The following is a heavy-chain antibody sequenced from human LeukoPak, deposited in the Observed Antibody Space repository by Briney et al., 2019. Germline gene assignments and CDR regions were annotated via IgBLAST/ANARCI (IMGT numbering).Heavy chain of an antibody. CDR1: GFTFDDYA. V-gene: IGHV3-43*02. CDR3: ARDLVAVVVITINRKGYFQH. D-gene: IGHD3-22*01. Sequence: PGGSLRLSCAASGFTFDDYAMHWVRQAPGKGLEWVSLISGDGGSTYYADSVKGRFTISRDNSKNTLYLQMNSLRAEDTAVYYCARDLVAVVVITINRKGYFQHWGQGTLVTVSS. CDR2: ISGDGGST. J-gene: IGHJ1*01.